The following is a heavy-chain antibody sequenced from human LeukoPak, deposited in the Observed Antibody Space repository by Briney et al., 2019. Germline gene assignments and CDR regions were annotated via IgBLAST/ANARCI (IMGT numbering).Heavy chain of an antibody. CDR2: INHSGST. CDR3: ARRRSKPYGSGSYGFDY. D-gene: IGHD3-10*01. Sequence: SKTLSLTCTVSGGSISSYYWSWIRQPPGKGLEWIGEINHSGSTNYNPSLKSRVTISVDTSKNQFSLKLSSVTAADTAVYYCARRRSKPYGSGSYGFDYWGQGTLVTVSS. CDR1: GGSISSYY. V-gene: IGHV4-34*01. J-gene: IGHJ4*02.